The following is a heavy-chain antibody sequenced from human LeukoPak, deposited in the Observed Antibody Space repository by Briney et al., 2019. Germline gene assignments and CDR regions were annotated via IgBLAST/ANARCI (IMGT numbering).Heavy chain of an antibody. J-gene: IGHJ4*02. V-gene: IGHV1-69*13. D-gene: IGHD2-2*01. CDR3: ARSRYCSSTSCYEIFYSGYD. CDR1: GGTFTSYA. CDR2: IIPIFGTA. Sequence: SVKVSCKASGGTFTSYAISWVRQAPGQGLEWMGGIIPIFGTANYAQKFQGRVTITADESTSTAYMELSSLRSEDTAVYYCARSRYCSSTSCYEIFYSGYDWGQGTLVTVSS.